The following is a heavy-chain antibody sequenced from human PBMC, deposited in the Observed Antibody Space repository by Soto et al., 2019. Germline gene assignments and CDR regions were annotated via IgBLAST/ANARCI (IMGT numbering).Heavy chain of an antibody. D-gene: IGHD3-3*01. Sequence: EVQLVESGGGLVQPGGSLRLSCAASGFTFSSYSMNWVRQAPGKGLEWVSYISSSSSTIYYADSVKGRFTISRDNAKNPLYLQMNSLRAEDTAVYYCARGGTIFGVVIFDYWGQGTLVTVSS. CDR3: ARGGTIFGVVIFDY. J-gene: IGHJ4*02. V-gene: IGHV3-48*01. CDR2: ISSSSSTI. CDR1: GFTFSSYS.